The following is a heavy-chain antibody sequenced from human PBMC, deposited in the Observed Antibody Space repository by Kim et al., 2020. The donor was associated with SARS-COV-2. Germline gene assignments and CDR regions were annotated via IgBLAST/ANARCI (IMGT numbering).Heavy chain of an antibody. CDR1: GFTFSSYG. CDR2: IWYDGGNK. V-gene: IGHV3-33*01. CDR3: ARDKTIKATVTTGWFDP. Sequence: GGSLRLSCAASGFTFSSYGMHWVRQAPGKGLEWVAVIWYDGGNKYYADSVKGRFTISRDNSKNTLYLQMNSLRAEDTAVYYCARDKTIKATVTTGWFDPWGQGTLVTVSP. J-gene: IGHJ5*02. D-gene: IGHD4-4*01.